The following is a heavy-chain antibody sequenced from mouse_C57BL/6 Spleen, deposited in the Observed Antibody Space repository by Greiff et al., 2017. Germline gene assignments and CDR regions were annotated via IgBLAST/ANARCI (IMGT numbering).Heavy chain of an antibody. CDR1: GYSITSGYY. CDR3: ARRGDYYGNWYFDV. V-gene: IGHV3-6*01. D-gene: IGHD1-1*01. J-gene: IGHJ1*03. CDR2: ISYDGSN. Sequence: EVKLQESGPGLVKPSQSLSLTCSVTGYSITSGYYWNWIRQFPGNKLEWMGYISYDGSNNYNPSLKNRISITRDTSNNQFFLKLNSVTTEDTATYDCARRGDYYGNWYFDVWGTGTTVTVSS.